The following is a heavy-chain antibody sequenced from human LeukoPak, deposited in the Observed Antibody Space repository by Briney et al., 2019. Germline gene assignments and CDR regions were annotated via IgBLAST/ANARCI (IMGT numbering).Heavy chain of an antibody. CDR3: ARVNPSSTTFLLWAPADY. CDR2: ISSSSSYI. J-gene: IGHJ4*02. V-gene: IGHV3-21*01. CDR1: GFTFSSYS. D-gene: IGHD2-2*01. Sequence: GGSLRLSCAASGFTFSSYSMNWVRQAPGKGLEWVSSISSSSSYIYYADSVKGRFTISRDNAKNSLYLQMNSLIAEDTAVYYCARVNPSSTTFLLWAPADYWGQGTLVSVSS.